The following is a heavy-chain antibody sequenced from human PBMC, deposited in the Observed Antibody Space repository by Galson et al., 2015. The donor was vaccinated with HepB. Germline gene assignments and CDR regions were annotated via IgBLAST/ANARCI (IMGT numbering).Heavy chain of an antibody. D-gene: IGHD2-21*02. CDR1: GFTFSSYG. J-gene: IGHJ3*02. CDR3: AKDTPFVVVTYAFDI. CDR2: VHYDGSNK. V-gene: IGHV3-30*02. Sequence: SLRLSCAASGFTFSSYGMYWVRQAPGKGLQWVASVHYDGSNKYYADSVKGRFTISRDNSKNTLYLQMNSLRAEDTAVYYCAKDTPFVVVTYAFDIWGQGTMVTVSS.